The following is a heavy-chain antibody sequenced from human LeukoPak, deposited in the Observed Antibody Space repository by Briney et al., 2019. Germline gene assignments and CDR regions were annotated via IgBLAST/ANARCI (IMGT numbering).Heavy chain of an antibody. J-gene: IGHJ5*02. CDR3: ARCDEYSYGFSFDP. CDR1: GYTFTGYY. Sequence: ASVKVSCTASGYTFTGYYMHWVRQAPGQGLEWMGWINPNSGGTNYAQKFQGRVTMPRDTSISTAYMELSRLRSDDTAVYYCARCDEYSYGFSFDPWGQGTLVTVSS. D-gene: IGHD5-18*01. V-gene: IGHV1-2*02. CDR2: INPNSGGT.